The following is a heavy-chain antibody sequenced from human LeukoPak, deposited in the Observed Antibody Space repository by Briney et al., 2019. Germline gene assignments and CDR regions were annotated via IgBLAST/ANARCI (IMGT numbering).Heavy chain of an antibody. CDR3: ARDTGYCSGGSCSFDFYY. CDR1: GYTFTGYY. Sequence: ASVKVSCKASGYTFTGYYMHWVRQAPGQGLEWKGWINPNSGGTNYAQKFQGRVTMTRDTSISTAYMELSRLRSDDTAVYYCARDTGYCSGGSCSFDFYYWGQGTLVTVSS. CDR2: INPNSGGT. D-gene: IGHD2-15*01. J-gene: IGHJ4*02. V-gene: IGHV1-2*02.